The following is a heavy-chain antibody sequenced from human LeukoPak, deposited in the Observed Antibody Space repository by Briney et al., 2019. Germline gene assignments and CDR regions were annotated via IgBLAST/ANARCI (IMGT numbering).Heavy chain of an antibody. J-gene: IGHJ3*02. Sequence: PSETLSLTCTVSGDSISTYYWSWIRQPPGEGLEWIGYIHYSGNTNYNPSLKSRVTISIDTSKNEFSLKLSSVTAADTAVYYCARVGSGCFDNWGQGTMVTVSS. CDR3: ARVGSGCFDN. CDR1: GDSISTYY. CDR2: IHYSGNT. V-gene: IGHV4-59*01. D-gene: IGHD1-26*01.